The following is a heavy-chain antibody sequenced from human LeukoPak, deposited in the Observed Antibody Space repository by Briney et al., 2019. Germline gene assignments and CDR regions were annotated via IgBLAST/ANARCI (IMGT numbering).Heavy chain of an antibody. CDR3: ARRTAFSDISSWFDP. CDR2: IYPGDSDT. Sequence: GESLKISCRGSGYSFTSYWIAWVRQMPGKGLEWMGIIYPGDSDTRYSPSFQGQVTISADKSISTAYLQWSSLKASDTAMYYCARRTAFSDISSWFDPWGQGTLVTVSS. D-gene: IGHD3-9*01. J-gene: IGHJ5*02. CDR1: GYSFTSYW. V-gene: IGHV5-51*01.